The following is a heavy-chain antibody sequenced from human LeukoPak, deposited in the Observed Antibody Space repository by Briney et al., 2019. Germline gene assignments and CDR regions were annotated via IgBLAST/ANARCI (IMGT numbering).Heavy chain of an antibody. V-gene: IGHV3-23*01. CDR1: GFTFSSYA. Sequence: GGSLRLSCAASGFTFSSYAMSWVRQAPGKGLEWVSAISGSGGSTYCADSVKGRFTISRDNSKNTLYLQMNSLRAEDTAVYYCAKTGSDGGNYGYWGQGTLVTVSS. CDR3: AKTGSDGGNYGY. D-gene: IGHD2-15*01. J-gene: IGHJ4*02. CDR2: ISGSGGST.